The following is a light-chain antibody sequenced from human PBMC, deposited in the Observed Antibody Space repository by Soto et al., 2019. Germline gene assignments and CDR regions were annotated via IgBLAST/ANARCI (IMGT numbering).Light chain of an antibody. J-gene: IGLJ2*01. V-gene: IGLV2-8*01. CDR3: SPYAGSNNLV. CDR1: SSDVGGYNY. CDR2: EVS. Sequence: QSALTQPPSASGSPGQSVTIPCTGTSSDVGGYNYVSWYQQHPGKAPKLMIYEVSKRPSGVPDRFSGSKSGNTASLTVSGLQAEDEADYYCSPYAGSNNLVFGGGTKVTVL.